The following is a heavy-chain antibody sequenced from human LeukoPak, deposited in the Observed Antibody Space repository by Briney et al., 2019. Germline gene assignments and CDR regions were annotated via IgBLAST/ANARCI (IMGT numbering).Heavy chain of an antibody. CDR2: ISAYNGNT. CDR3: ARISYGKLYYFDY. J-gene: IGHJ4*02. Sequence: GESLKISCKGSGYSFTSYWIGWVRQAPGQGLEWMGWISAYNGNTNYAQKLQGRVTMTTDTSTSTAYMELRSLRSDDTAVYYCARISYGKLYYFDYWGQGTLVTVSS. D-gene: IGHD5-18*01. V-gene: IGHV1-18*04. CDR1: GYSFTSYW.